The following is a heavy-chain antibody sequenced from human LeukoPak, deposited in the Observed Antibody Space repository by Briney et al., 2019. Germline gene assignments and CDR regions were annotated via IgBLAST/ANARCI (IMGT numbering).Heavy chain of an antibody. D-gene: IGHD6-6*01. V-gene: IGHV3-66*02. CDR3: ARVSSSPTWYYGMDV. Sequence: SGGSLRLSCAASGFTVSSNYMSWVRQAPGEGLEWVSVIYSGGSTYYADSVKGRFTISRDNSKNTLYLQMNSLRAEDTAVYYCARVSSSPTWYYGMDVWGQGTTVTVSS. CDR1: GFTVSSNY. CDR2: IYSGGST. J-gene: IGHJ6*02.